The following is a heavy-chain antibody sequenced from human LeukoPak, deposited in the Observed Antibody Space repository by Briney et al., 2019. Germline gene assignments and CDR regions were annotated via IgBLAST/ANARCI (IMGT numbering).Heavy chain of an antibody. Sequence: GGSLRLSCAASGFTFSSYSMNWVRQAPGKGLEWVSSISSSSSYIYYADSVKGRFTISRDNAKNSLYLQVNSLRAEDTAVYYCASAENYYDSSGYPEPYYYYGMDVWGQGTTVTVSS. CDR3: ASAENYYDSSGYPEPYYYYGMDV. D-gene: IGHD3-22*01. V-gene: IGHV3-21*01. CDR2: ISSSSSYI. CDR1: GFTFSSYS. J-gene: IGHJ6*02.